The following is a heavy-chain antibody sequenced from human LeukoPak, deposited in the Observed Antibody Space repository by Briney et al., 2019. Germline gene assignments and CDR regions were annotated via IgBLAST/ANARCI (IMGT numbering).Heavy chain of an antibody. Sequence: GGSLRLSCAASGFTFSSYAMHWVRQAPGKGLEWVSGISWNSGSIGYADSVKGRFTISRDNAKNSLYLQMNSLRAEDTALYYCAKALGYGSGTPPDYWGQGTLVTVSS. CDR2: ISWNSGSI. D-gene: IGHD3-10*01. V-gene: IGHV3-9*01. CDR3: AKALGYGSGTPPDY. J-gene: IGHJ4*02. CDR1: GFTFSSYA.